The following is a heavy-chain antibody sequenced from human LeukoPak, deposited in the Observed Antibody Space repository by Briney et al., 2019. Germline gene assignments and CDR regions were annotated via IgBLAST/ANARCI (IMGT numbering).Heavy chain of an antibody. CDR2: VYPDDSDA. Sequence: GESLKISCKGSGYSFTRYWIGWVRQMPGRGLEWMGIVYPDDSDARYSPSFQGQVAISADKSISTAYLQWSSLKASDTAIYYCARRDIRGYYHLEYRGQGTLVTVSS. J-gene: IGHJ4*02. CDR3: ARRDIRGYYHLEY. D-gene: IGHD3-22*01. CDR1: GYSFTRYW. V-gene: IGHV5-51*01.